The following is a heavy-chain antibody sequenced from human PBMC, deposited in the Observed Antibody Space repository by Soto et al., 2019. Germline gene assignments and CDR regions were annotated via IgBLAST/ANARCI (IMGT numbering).Heavy chain of an antibody. CDR1: GFTFSSYS. Sequence: EVQLVESGGGLVKPGGSLRLSCAASGFTFSSYSMKWVRQAPGKGLEWVSSISSSSSYIYYEDSVKGRFTISRDNAKNSLYLQKNSLREEDTAVYYCARGRQYSSSWYEGYWGQGTLGTVAS. CDR3: ARGRQYSSSWYEGY. V-gene: IGHV3-21*01. D-gene: IGHD6-13*01. J-gene: IGHJ4*02. CDR2: ISSSSSYI.